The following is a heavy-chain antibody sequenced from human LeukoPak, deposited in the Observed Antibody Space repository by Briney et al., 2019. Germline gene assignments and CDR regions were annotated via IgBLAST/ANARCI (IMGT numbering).Heavy chain of an antibody. V-gene: IGHV3-21*01. CDR1: GFTFSSYS. CDR2: ISSSSSYI. D-gene: IGHD3-3*01. Sequence: GGSLRLSCAASGFTFSSYSMNWVRQAPGKGLEWVSSISSSSSYIYYADSVKGRFTISRDNAKHSLYLQMNSLRAEDTAVYYCARLYYDFWSGYYRSPDAFDIWGQGRMVTVSS. J-gene: IGHJ3*02. CDR3: ARLYYDFWSGYYRSPDAFDI.